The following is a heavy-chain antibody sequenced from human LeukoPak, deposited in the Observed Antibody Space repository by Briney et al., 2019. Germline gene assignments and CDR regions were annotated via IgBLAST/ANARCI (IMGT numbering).Heavy chain of an antibody. CDR1: GGTFSSYA. CDR2: IIPIFGTA. J-gene: IGHJ3*02. CDR3: ASPTYYYDSSGVRDGDAFDI. D-gene: IGHD3-22*01. V-gene: IGHV1-69*05. Sequence: ASVKVSCKASGGTFSSYAISWVRQAPGQGLEGMGGIIPIFGTANSAQKFQGRVTITTDESTSTAYMELSSLRSEDTAVYYCASPTYYYDSSGVRDGDAFDIWGQGTMVTVSS.